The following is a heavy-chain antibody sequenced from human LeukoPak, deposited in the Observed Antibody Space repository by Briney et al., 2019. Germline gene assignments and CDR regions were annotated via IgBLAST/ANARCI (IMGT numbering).Heavy chain of an antibody. Sequence: SETLSLTCTVSGGSVTDYYWSWIRQSPGKGLEWIGYIYYTGTSYNPSLKSRVTISADTSKNQFSLKLISVTAADTAVYYCARDDYYDSSGYYTLWGQGTLVTVSS. V-gene: IGHV4-59*02. CDR2: IYYTGT. D-gene: IGHD3-22*01. J-gene: IGHJ1*01. CDR3: ARDDYYDSSGYYTL. CDR1: GGSVTDYY.